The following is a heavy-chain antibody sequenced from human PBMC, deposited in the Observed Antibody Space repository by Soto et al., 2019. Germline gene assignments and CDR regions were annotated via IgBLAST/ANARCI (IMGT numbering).Heavy chain of an antibody. V-gene: IGHV3-48*03. J-gene: IGHJ5*02. Sequence: EAQLVESGGDLVQPGGSLRLSCAGSGFSCSSYEMNWVRQAPGKGLEWVSYISSSGSDTYYADSVKARFTISRDNAQNSLYLQMTRLRAEDTAIYYCASLSGSYGFDPWGQGTVVTVSS. CDR1: GFSCSSYE. D-gene: IGHD1-26*01. CDR3: ASLSGSYGFDP. CDR2: ISSSGSDT.